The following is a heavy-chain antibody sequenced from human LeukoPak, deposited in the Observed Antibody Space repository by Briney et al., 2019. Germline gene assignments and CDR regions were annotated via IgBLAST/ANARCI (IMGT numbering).Heavy chain of an antibody. CDR3: AKDPVAVAGNNYYRMDV. CDR2: ISGNGDST. J-gene: IGHJ6*02. CDR1: GFTFRSYA. D-gene: IGHD6-19*01. Sequence: GGSLRLSCAASGFTFRSYAMSWVRQAPGKGLEWVSGISGNGDSTYYADSVKGRFTISRDNSQDTLYVQMTSLRAEDTAVYYCAKDPVAVAGNNYYRMDVWGQGTTVTVSS. V-gene: IGHV3-23*01.